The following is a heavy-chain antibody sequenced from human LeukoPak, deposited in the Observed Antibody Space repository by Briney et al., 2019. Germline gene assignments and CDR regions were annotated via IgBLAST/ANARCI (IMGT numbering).Heavy chain of an antibody. J-gene: IGHJ4*02. CDR2: IYYSGST. D-gene: IGHD3-22*01. CDR1: GGSISSSSYY. Sequence: MPSETLSLTCTVSGGSISSSSYYWGWIRQPPGKGLEWIGSIYYSGSTYYNPSLKSRVTISVDTSKNQFSLKLSSVTAADTAVYYCARLRDSSGYYPPDFDYWGQGTLVTVSS. CDR3: ARLRDSSGYYPPDFDY. V-gene: IGHV4-39*01.